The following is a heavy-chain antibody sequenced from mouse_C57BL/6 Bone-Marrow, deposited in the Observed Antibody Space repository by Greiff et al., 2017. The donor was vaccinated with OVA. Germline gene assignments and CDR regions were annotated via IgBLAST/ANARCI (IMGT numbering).Heavy chain of an antibody. Sequence: VKLVESGPGLVQPSQSLSITCTVSGFSLTSYGVHWVRQSPGKGLEWLGVIWSGGSTDYNAAFISRLSISKDNSKSQVFFKMNSLQADDTAIYYCARNLGITTVVAYYAMDYWGQGTSVTVSS. CDR1: GFSLTSYG. D-gene: IGHD1-1*01. V-gene: IGHV2-2*01. CDR2: IWSGGST. CDR3: ARNLGITTVVAYYAMDY. J-gene: IGHJ4*01.